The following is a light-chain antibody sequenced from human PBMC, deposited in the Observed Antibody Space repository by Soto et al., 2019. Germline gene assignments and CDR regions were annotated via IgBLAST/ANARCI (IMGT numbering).Light chain of an antibody. CDR3: QSYDSSNLVV. CDR2: EDY. Sequence: FMLTQPHSVSESPGRTVTMSCTRSSGSIASNYVQCYQQRPGSAPTTVIHEDYQRPSGVPDRFSGSIDSSSNSASLTISGLKTEDEADYYCQSYDSSNLVVFGGGTKLTVL. J-gene: IGLJ2*01. V-gene: IGLV6-57*04. CDR1: SGSIASNY.